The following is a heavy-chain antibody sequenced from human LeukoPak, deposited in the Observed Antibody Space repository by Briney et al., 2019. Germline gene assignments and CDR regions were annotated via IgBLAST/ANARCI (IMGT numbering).Heavy chain of an antibody. D-gene: IGHD1-26*01. V-gene: IGHV1-69*05. CDR1: GGTFSSYA. CDR3: ARAGRGSYLRGSLNY. Sequence: ASVKVSCKASGGTFSSYAISWVRQAPGQGLERMGGIIPIFGTANYAQKFQGRVTITTDESTSTAYMELSSLRSEDTAVYYCARAGRGSYLRGSLNYWGQGTLVTVSS. CDR2: IIPIFGTA. J-gene: IGHJ4*02.